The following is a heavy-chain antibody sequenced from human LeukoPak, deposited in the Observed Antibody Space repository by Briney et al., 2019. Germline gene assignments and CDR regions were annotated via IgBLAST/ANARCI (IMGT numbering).Heavy chain of an antibody. D-gene: IGHD3-22*01. CDR2: IYYSGTT. V-gene: IGHV4-59*01. Sequence: PETLSLTCTVPGGSINSYYWSWIRQPPGKGLEWIGYIYYSGTTNYNPSLKSRITISVDTSKNQFSLKLSSVTAADTAVYYCARDLPVVKGKPSTRLFDPWGQGTLVTVSS. CDR1: GGSINSYY. J-gene: IGHJ5*02. CDR3: ARDLPVVKGKPSTRLFDP.